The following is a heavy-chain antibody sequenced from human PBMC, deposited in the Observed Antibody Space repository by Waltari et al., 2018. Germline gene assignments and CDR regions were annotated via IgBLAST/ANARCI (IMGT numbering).Heavy chain of an antibody. V-gene: IGHV3-66*02. CDR1: GFTVTDNY. J-gene: IGHJ4*02. Sequence: QLVESGGGLVQPGGSLTISCTASGFTVTDNYMNWVRQAPGKGLEWGASFYIGGSTHYADSAKGRFTVSRDNSKNTMHLQMNNLRPEDTAVYFCVKGLTPWGQGTRVTVSS. CDR2: FYIGGST. CDR3: VKGLTP.